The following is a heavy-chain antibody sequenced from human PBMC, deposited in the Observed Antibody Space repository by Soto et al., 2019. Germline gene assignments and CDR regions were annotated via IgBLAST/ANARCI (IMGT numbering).Heavy chain of an antibody. J-gene: IGHJ4*02. CDR1: GGSISSGDYY. CDR2: IYYSGST. CDR3: ASRSIQLWDYFDY. V-gene: IGHV4-30-4*01. Sequence: QVQLQESGPGLVKPSQTLSLTCTVSGGSISSGDYYWSWIRQPPGKGLEWIGYIYYSGSTYYNPSLKSRVTISVDTSKNHFSLKLSSVTAADTAVYYFASRSIQLWDYFDYWGQGTLVTDSA. D-gene: IGHD5-18*01.